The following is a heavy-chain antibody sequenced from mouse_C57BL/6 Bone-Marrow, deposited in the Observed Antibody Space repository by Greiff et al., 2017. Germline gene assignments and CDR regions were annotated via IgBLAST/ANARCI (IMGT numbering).Heavy chain of an antibody. Sequence: QVQLQQPGAELVKPGASVKLSCKASGYTFTSYWMHWVKQRPGQGLEWIGMIHPNSGSTNYNEKFKSKATLTVDKSSSTAYMPLSSLTSEDSAVYYCASPGGYDYAYYVGYGGQGTTLTVSS. CDR3: ASPGGYDYAYYVGY. J-gene: IGHJ2*01. CDR2: IHPNSGST. D-gene: IGHD2-4*01. V-gene: IGHV1-64*01. CDR1: GYTFTSYW.